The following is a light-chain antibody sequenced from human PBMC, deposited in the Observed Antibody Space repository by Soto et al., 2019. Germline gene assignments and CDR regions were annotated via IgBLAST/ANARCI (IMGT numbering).Light chain of an antibody. CDR1: SSDVGSYKL. J-gene: IGLJ7*01. CDR2: EVS. V-gene: IGLV2-23*02. Sequence: QSALTQPASVSGSPGQSITISCTGTSSDVGSYKLVSWYQQHPGKVPKLMISEVSKRPSGISDRFSGSKSGSTASLTISGLQAEDEADYYCCSYAGTSTHTVFGGGTQLTVL. CDR3: CSYAGTSTHTV.